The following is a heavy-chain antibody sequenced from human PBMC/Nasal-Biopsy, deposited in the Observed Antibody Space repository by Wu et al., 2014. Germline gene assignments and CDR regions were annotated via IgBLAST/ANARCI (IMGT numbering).Heavy chain of an antibody. CDR3: TRDRWTENSGYDDMIDY. CDR2: ISGNGSYI. Sequence: LRLSCAASGFRFGDYYMTWIRQAPGKGLEWVSVISGNGSYIYYADSVNGRFTISRDYAKNSLYLQMSSLRAEDTAVYYCTRDRWTENSGYDDMIDYWGPGNPGHRLF. CDR1: GFRFGDYY. J-gene: IGHJ4*02. D-gene: IGHD5-12*01. V-gene: IGHV3-11*04.